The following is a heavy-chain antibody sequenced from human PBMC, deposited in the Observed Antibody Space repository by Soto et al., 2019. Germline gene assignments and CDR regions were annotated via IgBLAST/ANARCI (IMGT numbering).Heavy chain of an antibody. CDR3: ASMTAAPLWDFDI. CDR2: IYYSGST. V-gene: IGHV4-30-4*01. J-gene: IGHJ3*02. D-gene: IGHD6-13*01. CDR1: GGSISSGDYY. Sequence: QVQLQESGPGLVKPSQTQSITCTVSGGSISSGDYYWSWIRQPPGKGLEWIGYIYYSGSTYYNPSLKSRVTISVDTSKNQFSLKLSSVTAADTAVYYCASMTAAPLWDFDIWGQGTMVTVSS.